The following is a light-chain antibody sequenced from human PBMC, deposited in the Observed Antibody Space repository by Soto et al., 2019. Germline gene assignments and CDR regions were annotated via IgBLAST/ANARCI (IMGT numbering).Light chain of an antibody. V-gene: IGLV2-14*01. Sequence: SALTQPASVSGSPGQSISISCTGTSSDVSGYNYVSWYQQHPGKAPKLMIYEVSNRPSGVSNRFSGSKSGNTASLTISGLQAEDEADYYCSSYTSGFTFLFGTGTKLTVL. CDR1: SSDVSGYNY. J-gene: IGLJ1*01. CDR3: SSYTSGFTFL. CDR2: EVS.